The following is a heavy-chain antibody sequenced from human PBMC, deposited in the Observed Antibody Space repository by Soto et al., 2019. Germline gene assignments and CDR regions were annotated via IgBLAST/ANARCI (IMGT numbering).Heavy chain of an antibody. V-gene: IGHV4-39*01. CDR2: IYYSGST. Sequence: SETLSLTCTVSGGTISSSSYYWGWIRQPPGKGLEWIGSIYYSGSTYYNPSLKSRVTISVDTSKNQFSLKLSSVTAADTAVYYCARHTPTTVTTTSFDYWGQGTLVTVSS. CDR1: GGTISSSSYY. J-gene: IGHJ4*02. CDR3: ARHTPTTVTTTSFDY. D-gene: IGHD4-17*01.